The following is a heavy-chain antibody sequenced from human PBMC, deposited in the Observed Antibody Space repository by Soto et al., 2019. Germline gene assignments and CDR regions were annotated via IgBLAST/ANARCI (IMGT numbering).Heavy chain of an antibody. CDR1: GFTFSSYA. CDR3: AKAAKSWLLLQNWFDP. V-gene: IGHV3-23*01. Sequence: GGSLRLSCAASGFTFSSYAMSWVRQAPGKGLEWVSAISGSGGSTYYADSVKGRFTISRDNSKNTLYLQMNSLRAEDTAEYYCAKAAKSWLLLQNWFDPWGQGTLVTVSS. J-gene: IGHJ5*02. D-gene: IGHD2-15*01. CDR2: ISGSGGST.